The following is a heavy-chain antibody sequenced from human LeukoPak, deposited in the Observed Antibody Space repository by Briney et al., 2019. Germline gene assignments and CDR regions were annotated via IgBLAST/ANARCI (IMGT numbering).Heavy chain of an antibody. Sequence: GGSLRLSCAASGFTFSDYYMSWIRQAPGKGLEWVSTISGTGSSTYYADSAKGRFTISRDNSKDTLFLQLNSLTAADTAMYFCAKASVAIPQYCNSWGQGTLVTVSS. D-gene: IGHD2-2*02. J-gene: IGHJ5*02. V-gene: IGHV3-23*01. CDR2: ISGTGSST. CDR3: AKASVAIPQYCNS. CDR1: GFTFSDYY.